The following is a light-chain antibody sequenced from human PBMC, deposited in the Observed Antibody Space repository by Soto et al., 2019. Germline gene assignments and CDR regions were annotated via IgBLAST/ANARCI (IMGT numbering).Light chain of an antibody. Sequence: EVVLTQSPGTLSLSPGERATLSCRASQSVSFRYLAWYQQIPGQAPRLLIYDASTRANGIPDRFSGSGSGADFTLTISMLAPEDFAVYSCQQGGALPFTFGQGTRLEIK. J-gene: IGKJ5*01. V-gene: IGKV3-20*01. CDR3: QQGGALPFT. CDR2: DAS. CDR1: QSVSFRY.